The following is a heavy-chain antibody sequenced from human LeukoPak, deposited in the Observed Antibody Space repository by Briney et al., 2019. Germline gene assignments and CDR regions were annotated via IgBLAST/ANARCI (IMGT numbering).Heavy chain of an antibody. Sequence: GGSLRLSCAASGFTFSSYAMSWVRQAPGKGLEGVSAISGSGCSTYYADSVKGRFTISRDNSKNTLYLQMNSLRAEDTAVYYCAKRMIEAYCGGDCYSSVDYWGQGTLVTVSS. J-gene: IGHJ4*02. CDR1: GFTFSSYA. CDR2: ISGSGCST. CDR3: AKRMIEAYCGGDCYSSVDY. D-gene: IGHD2-21*02. V-gene: IGHV3-23*01.